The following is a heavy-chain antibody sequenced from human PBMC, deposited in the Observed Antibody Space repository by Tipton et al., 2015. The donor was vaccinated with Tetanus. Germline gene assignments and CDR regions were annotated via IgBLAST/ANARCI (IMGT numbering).Heavy chain of an antibody. Sequence: SLRLSCAASGFNLDSCGMHWVRQAPGKGLEWVAVSWYDGTDKYYADSVKGRFTISRDNSKNTLYLQMNSLRAEATAVYYCAREADCSGGSSFSGDFDNWGQGTQVPGSS. V-gene: IGHV3-33*08. D-gene: IGHD2-15*01. CDR1: GFNLDSCG. J-gene: IGHJ4*02. CDR2: SWYDGTDK. CDR3: AREADCSGGSSFSGDFDN.